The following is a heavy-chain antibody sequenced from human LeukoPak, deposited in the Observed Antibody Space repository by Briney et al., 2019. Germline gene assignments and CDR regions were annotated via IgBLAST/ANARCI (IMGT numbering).Heavy chain of an antibody. CDR1: GFSVSSNW. Sequence: GGSLRLSCVASGFSVSSNWMHWVRQAPGKGLVWVSRIISDGTTTFYADSVTGRFTISRDNAKNTLYLQMNSLRAEDTAVYYCAKDPKVGSSDYWGQGTLVTVSS. CDR3: AKDPKVGSSDY. V-gene: IGHV3-74*01. D-gene: IGHD6-6*01. J-gene: IGHJ4*02. CDR2: IISDGTTT.